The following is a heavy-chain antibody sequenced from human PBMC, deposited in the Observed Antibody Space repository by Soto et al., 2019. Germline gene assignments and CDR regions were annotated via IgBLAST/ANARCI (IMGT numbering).Heavy chain of an antibody. CDR1: GGSISSGGYY. CDR3: ARDTFPGVGATS. V-gene: IGHV4-31*03. D-gene: IGHD1-26*01. Sequence: VQLQESGPGLVKPSQTLSLTCTVSGGSISSGGYYWSWIRQHPGKGLEWIGYIYYSGRTYYNPSLMSRVTISVDTSKNQFSLKLSSVTAADTAVYCCARDTFPGVGATSWVQGTLVTVSS. CDR2: IYYSGRT. J-gene: IGHJ5*02.